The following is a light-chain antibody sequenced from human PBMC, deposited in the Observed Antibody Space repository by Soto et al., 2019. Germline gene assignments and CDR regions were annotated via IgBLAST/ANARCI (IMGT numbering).Light chain of an antibody. CDR1: QSVYSNY. CDR3: QQYGTPRSVT. CDR2: GAS. Sequence: EIVLTQSPGTLSLAPGEEATLACRASQSVYSNYLAWYQQKPGQTPRLIIYGASGRADGIPHRFSGSGFGTDFTLTISKVEPEDFAVYYCQQYGTPRSVTFGQGTRLE. J-gene: IGKJ5*01. V-gene: IGKV3-20*01.